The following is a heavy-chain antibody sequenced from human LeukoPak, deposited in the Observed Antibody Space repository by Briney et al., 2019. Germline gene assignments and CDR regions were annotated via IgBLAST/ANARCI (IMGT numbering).Heavy chain of an antibody. V-gene: IGHV3-11*05. D-gene: IGHD6-19*01. Sequence: GGSLRLSCAASGFTFSDYYMSWIRQAPGKGLESVSFISSTSSYIKDADSVKGRFTISRDNAKKSLYLQMNSLRAEDTAVYYCARDSSGWSVDYWGQGTLVTVSS. J-gene: IGHJ4*02. CDR3: ARDSSGWSVDY. CDR1: GFTFSDYY. CDR2: ISSTSSYI.